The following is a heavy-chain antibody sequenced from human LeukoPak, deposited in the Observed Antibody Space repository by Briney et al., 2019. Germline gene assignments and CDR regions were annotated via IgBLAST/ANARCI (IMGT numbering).Heavy chain of an antibody. CDR3: ARSPSRGITIFGVVNRDNWFDP. V-gene: IGHV1-8*01. J-gene: IGHJ5*02. CDR1: GYTFTSYD. CDR2: MNPNSGNT. Sequence: ASVKVSCKASGYTFTSYDINWVRQATGQGLEWMGWMNPNSGNTGYAQKFQGRVTMTRSTSISTAYMELSSLRSEDTAVYYCARSPSRGITIFGVVNRDNWFDPWGQGTLVTVSS. D-gene: IGHD3-3*01.